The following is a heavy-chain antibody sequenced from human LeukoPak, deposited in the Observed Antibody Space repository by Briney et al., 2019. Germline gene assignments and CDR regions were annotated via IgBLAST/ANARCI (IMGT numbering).Heavy chain of an antibody. J-gene: IGHJ4*02. D-gene: IGHD4-23*01. Sequence: GGSLRLSCATSGFIFSNYAVNWVRQAPGKGLEWVSIISGSGDTTYYADSVKGRFTISRDNSKNTLYLQMNSLRAEDTAVYYCAKDNALVMRYWGQGTLVTVSS. CDR3: AKDNALVMRY. CDR1: GFIFSNYA. V-gene: IGHV3-23*01. CDR2: ISGSGDTT.